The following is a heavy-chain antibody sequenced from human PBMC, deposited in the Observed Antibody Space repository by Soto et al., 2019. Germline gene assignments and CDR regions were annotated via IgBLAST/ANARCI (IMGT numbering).Heavy chain of an antibody. J-gene: IGHJ6*03. CDR3: ARHRKVVARGTYYMDV. D-gene: IGHD2-15*01. V-gene: IGHV5-51*01. CDR2: IYPDDSDT. Sequence: EVQLVQSGADVKKPGESLKISCEGSGYNFVNYWIGWARQKPGKGLEWMGIIYPDDSDTKYSPSFQGQVSISVDKSISTAYLQWSSLKASDTGIYYCARHRKVVARGTYYMDVWGNGTTVNVSS. CDR1: GYNFVNYW.